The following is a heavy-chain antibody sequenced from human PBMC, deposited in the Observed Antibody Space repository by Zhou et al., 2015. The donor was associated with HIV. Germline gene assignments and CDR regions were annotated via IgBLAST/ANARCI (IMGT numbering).Heavy chain of an antibody. CDR2: ISAYNGNT. J-gene: IGHJ3*02. CDR3: ARDVLLWFGEFRDDAFDI. D-gene: IGHD3-10*01. CDR1: GYTFTSYG. Sequence: QVQLVQSGAEVKKPGASVKVSCKASGYTFTSYGISWVRQAPGQGLEWMGWISAYNGNTNYAQKLQGRVTMTTDTSTSTAYMELRSLRSDDTAVYYCARDVLLWFGEFRDDAFDIWGQGTMVTVSS. V-gene: IGHV1-18*01.